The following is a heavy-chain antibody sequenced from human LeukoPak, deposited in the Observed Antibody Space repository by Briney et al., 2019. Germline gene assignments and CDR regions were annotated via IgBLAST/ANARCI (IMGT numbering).Heavy chain of an antibody. J-gene: IGHJ4*02. CDR1: GYTFTSYG. CDR2: ISAYNGNT. CDR3: ARNVLRYFDWLPRQDY. D-gene: IGHD3-9*01. V-gene: IGHV1-18*01. Sequence: ASVKVSCKASGYTFTSYGISWVRQAPGQGLEWMGWISAYNGNTNYAQKLQGRVTMTTDTSTSTAHMELRSLRSDDTAVYYCARNVLRYFDWLPRQDYWGQGTLVTVSS.